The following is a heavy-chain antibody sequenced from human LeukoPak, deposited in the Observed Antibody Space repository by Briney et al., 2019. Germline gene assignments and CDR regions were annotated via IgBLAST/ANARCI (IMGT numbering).Heavy chain of an antibody. CDR1: GGAFSSYA. CDR3: AGQAAAGMYYYYYYMDV. V-gene: IGHV1-69*13. J-gene: IGHJ6*03. D-gene: IGHD6-13*01. Sequence: SVKVSCKASGGAFSSYAISWVRQAPGQGLEWMGGIIPIFGTANYAQKFQGRVTITADESTSTAYMELRSLRSDDTAVYYCAGQAAAGMYYYYYYMDVWGKGTTVTVSS. CDR2: IIPIFGTA.